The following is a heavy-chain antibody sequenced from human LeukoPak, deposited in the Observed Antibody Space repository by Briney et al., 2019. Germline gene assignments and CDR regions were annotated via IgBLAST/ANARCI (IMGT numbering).Heavy chain of an antibody. Sequence: SETLSLTCTVSDGSISSYYWSWIRQPAGKGLEWIGRIYTSGSTNYNPSLKSRVTMSVDTSKNQFSLKLSSVTAADTAVYYCARDTGTVTTYLFDYWGQGTLVTVSS. CDR1: DGSISSYY. CDR3: ARDTGTVTTYLFDY. V-gene: IGHV4-4*07. CDR2: IYTSGST. D-gene: IGHD4-17*01. J-gene: IGHJ4*02.